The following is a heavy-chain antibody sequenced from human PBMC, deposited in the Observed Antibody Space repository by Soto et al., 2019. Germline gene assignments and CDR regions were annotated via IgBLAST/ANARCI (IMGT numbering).Heavy chain of an antibody. D-gene: IGHD1-26*01. CDR3: SRHRHPRGTVGATSPLDP. Sequence: GGSLRLSCAISGFSVSSNYLSWVRQAPGKGLEWVSVHYSGGSTYYADTAQGRFTISRDKSNTTLYLQMRRVTAEDTAVYFCSRHRHPRGTVGATSPLDPWGQGTQVTVSS. CDR1: GFSVSSNY. J-gene: IGHJ5*02. V-gene: IGHV3-53*01. CDR2: HYSGGST.